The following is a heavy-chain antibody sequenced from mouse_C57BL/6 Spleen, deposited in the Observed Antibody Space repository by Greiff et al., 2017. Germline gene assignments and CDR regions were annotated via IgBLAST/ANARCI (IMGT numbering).Heavy chain of an antibody. J-gene: IGHJ3*01. D-gene: IGHD1-1*01. CDR1: GYTFTAYY. CDR3: AREDDSRPGFAD. V-gene: IGHV1-77*01. CDR2: IGPGSGST. Sequence: QVQLQQSGAELVKPGASVKISCKASGYTFTAYYINWVKQRPGQGLEWIGKIGPGSGSTYYNEKFKGKATLTVDKSSSTAYMQLSSLTSEDSAVYFCAREDDSRPGFADWGQGTLVTVSA.